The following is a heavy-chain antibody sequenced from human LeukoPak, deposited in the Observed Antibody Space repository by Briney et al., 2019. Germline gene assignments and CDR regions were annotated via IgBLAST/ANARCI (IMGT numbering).Heavy chain of an antibody. CDR2: IKQDGSEK. J-gene: IGHJ4*02. CDR3: ARAYSSSSLEFDY. CDR1: GFTFSGYW. V-gene: IGHV3-7*01. Sequence: GGSLRLSCAASGFTFSGYWMSWVRQAPGKGLEWVANIKQDGSEKYYVDSVKGRFTISRDNAKNSLYLQMNSLRAEDTAVYYCARAYSSSSLEFDYWGQGTLVTVSS. D-gene: IGHD6-6*01.